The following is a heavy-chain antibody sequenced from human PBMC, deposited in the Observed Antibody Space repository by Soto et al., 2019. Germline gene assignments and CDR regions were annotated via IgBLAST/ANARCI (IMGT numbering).Heavy chain of an antibody. Sequence: SETLSLTCTVSSASMSSSSYTWGWIRQPPGKGLEWIGSIYYSGITYYNPSLNSRVTVSVGTSKNQFSLKLSSVTAADTAVYYCASEAVAGRRADGMDVWGQGTTVTVSS. CDR3: ASEAVAGRRADGMDV. CDR2: IYYSGIT. CDR1: SASMSSSSYT. V-gene: IGHV4-39*07. D-gene: IGHD6-19*01. J-gene: IGHJ6*02.